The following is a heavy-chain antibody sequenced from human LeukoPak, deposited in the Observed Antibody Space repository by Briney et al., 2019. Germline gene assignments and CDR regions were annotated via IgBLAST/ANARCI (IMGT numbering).Heavy chain of an antibody. V-gene: IGHV1-2*02. Sequence: ASVKVSCKASGYTFTGSDMHWVRQAPGQGLEWMGWINPNSGGTNYAQKFQGRVTMTRDTSISTAYMELSRLRSDDTVVYYCARYPIAVADDYWGQGTLVTVSS. CDR2: INPNSGGT. J-gene: IGHJ4*02. CDR1: GYTFTGSD. CDR3: ARYPIAVADDY. D-gene: IGHD6-19*01.